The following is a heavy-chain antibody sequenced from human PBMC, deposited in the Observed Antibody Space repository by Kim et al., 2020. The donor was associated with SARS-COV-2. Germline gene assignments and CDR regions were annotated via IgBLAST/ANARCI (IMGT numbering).Heavy chain of an antibody. D-gene: IGHD5-18*01. Sequence: GGSLRLSCAASGFTFSSYDMHWVRQAPGKGLEWVSAIGTAGDPYYPGSVKGRFTISRENAKNYLYLQMNSLRAGDTAVYYCARGRDAMAGTFDLWGRGTLVTVSS. V-gene: IGHV3-13*05. J-gene: IGHJ2*01. CDR3: ARGRDAMAGTFDL. CDR2: IGTAGDP. CDR1: GFTFSSYD.